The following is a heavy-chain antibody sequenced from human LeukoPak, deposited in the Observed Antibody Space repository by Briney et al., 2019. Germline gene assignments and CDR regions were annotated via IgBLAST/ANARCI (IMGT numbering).Heavy chain of an antibody. Sequence: PGGSLRLSCAASGFTFSDYYMSWIRQAPGKGLEWVSYISSSGSTIYYADSVKGRFTISRDNAKNSLYLQMNGLRAEDTAVYYCARGRDSSSSGLFYYYYGMDVWGQGTTVTVSS. V-gene: IGHV3-11*01. CDR1: GFTFSDYY. D-gene: IGHD6-6*01. CDR3: ARGRDSSSSGLFYYYYGMDV. CDR2: ISSSGSTI. J-gene: IGHJ6*02.